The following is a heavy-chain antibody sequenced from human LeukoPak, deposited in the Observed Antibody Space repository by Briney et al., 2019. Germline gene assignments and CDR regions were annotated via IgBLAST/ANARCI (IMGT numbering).Heavy chain of an antibody. CDR3: ARADPNYSTPKYGAFDI. CDR1: GFTFSSYD. D-gene: IGHD6-13*01. V-gene: IGHV3-13*01. J-gene: IGHJ3*02. CDR2: IGTAGDT. Sequence: GGSLRLSCAASGFTFSSYDMHWVRQATGKGLEWVSLIGTAGDTYYPGSVKGRFIVSRENAKNSLYLQMNSLRAGDTAVYYCARADPNYSTPKYGAFDIWGQGTMVTVSS.